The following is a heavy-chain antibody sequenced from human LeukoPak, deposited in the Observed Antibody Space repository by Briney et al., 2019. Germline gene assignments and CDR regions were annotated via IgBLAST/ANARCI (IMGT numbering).Heavy chain of an antibody. Sequence: SETFSQISTVSGASSSIYYWSWIGQPLRRGVVGRGYLYYTGSSNYSPSLKSLVTISVDTTTNHFSLKLSSVTAADTAVYYCARVLLGIQFPLDPWGQGTLVTVSS. D-gene: IGHD3-16*02. CDR3: ARVLLGIQFPLDP. CDR1: GASSSIYY. J-gene: IGHJ5*02. V-gene: IGHV4-59*01. CDR2: LYYTGSS.